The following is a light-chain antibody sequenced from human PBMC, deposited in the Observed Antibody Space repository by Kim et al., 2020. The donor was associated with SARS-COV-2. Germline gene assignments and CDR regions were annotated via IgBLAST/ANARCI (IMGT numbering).Light chain of an antibody. Sequence: SASVGDRVTITCRASQSISNYLNWYQQKPGRAPNLLIYAVAKLQSGVPSRFSGSGSGTDFTLTITSLQPEDFATYYCQQSHSTLYTFGQGTKLEI. CDR3: QQSHSTLYT. CDR1: QSISNY. V-gene: IGKV1-39*01. CDR2: AVA. J-gene: IGKJ2*01.